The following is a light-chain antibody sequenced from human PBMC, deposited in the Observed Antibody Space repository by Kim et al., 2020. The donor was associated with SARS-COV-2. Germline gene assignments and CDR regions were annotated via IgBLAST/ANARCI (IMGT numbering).Light chain of an antibody. CDR2: QVS. CDR3: CSYSSDRSLL. J-gene: IGLJ2*01. CDR1: STDISDYTD. Sequence: GQSNTIACTGTSTDISDYTDVYWYQNRPGKAPKVILYQVSERPSGVSNRFSGSKYGNTASLTISGLQAEDEADYYCCSYSSDRSLLFGGGTKLTVL. V-gene: IGLV2-14*01.